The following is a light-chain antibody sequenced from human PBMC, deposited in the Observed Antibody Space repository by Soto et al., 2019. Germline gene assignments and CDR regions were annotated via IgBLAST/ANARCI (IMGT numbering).Light chain of an antibody. V-gene: IGLV1-40*01. CDR2: DNN. CDR1: SSNIGGGYD. CDR3: QSYDTSLSGMV. Sequence: QPVLTQPPSVSGAPGQRVTISCTGSSSNIGGGYDVHWYQQLPGTAPKLLIYDNNNRPSGVPDRISGSKSGTSASLAITGLQAEDEADYYCQSYDTSLSGMVFGGGTQLTVL. J-gene: IGLJ3*02.